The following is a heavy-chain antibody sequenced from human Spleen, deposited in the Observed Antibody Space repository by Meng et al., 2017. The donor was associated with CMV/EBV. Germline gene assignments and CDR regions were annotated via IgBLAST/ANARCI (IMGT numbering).Heavy chain of an antibody. Sequence: GGSLRLSCTASGFTFSTYYFHWVRQPTGKGLEWVSSIGTVGDTYSIGSVKGRFIISREDAKNSVYLQMNGLRDGDTGLYYCARARSPTHFDYWGQGALVTVSS. J-gene: IGHJ4*02. CDR2: IGTVGDT. CDR1: GFTFSTYY. CDR3: ARARSPTHFDY. V-gene: IGHV3-13*01.